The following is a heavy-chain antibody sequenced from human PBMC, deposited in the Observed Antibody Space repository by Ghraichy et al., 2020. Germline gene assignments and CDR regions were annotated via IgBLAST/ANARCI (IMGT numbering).Heavy chain of an antibody. Sequence: GGSLRLSCAASGFTFSGSTMHWVRQASGKGLEWVGRIRSKTNSYATAYVASVKGRFTISRDDSENTAYLQMNSLKTEDTAVYYCTRQLVRGTINDAFDIWGQGTMVTVSS. CDR2: IRSKTNSYAT. D-gene: IGHD3-10*01. V-gene: IGHV3-73*01. J-gene: IGHJ3*02. CDR1: GFTFSGST. CDR3: TRQLVRGTINDAFDI.